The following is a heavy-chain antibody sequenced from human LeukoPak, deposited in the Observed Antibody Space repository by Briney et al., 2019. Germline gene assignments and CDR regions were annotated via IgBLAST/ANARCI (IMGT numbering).Heavy chain of an antibody. CDR1: GFTFSSHG. CDR2: ISSSGSTI. D-gene: IGHD6-13*01. CDR3: ASRAAAGTRSYYYYMDV. V-gene: IGHV3-48*04. J-gene: IGHJ6*03. Sequence: GGSLRLSCAASGFTFSSHGMNWVRQAPGKGLEWVSYISSSGSTIYYADSVKGRFTISRDNAKNSLYLQMNSLRAEDTAVYYCASRAAAGTRSYYYYMDVWGKGTTVTVSS.